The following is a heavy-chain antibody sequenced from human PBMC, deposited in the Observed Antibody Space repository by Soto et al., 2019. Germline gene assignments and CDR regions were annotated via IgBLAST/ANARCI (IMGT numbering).Heavy chain of an antibody. Sequence: GVSLRLSCAASGFTFSSYGMHWVRQAPGKGLEWVAVIWYDGSNKYYADSVKGRFTISRDNSKNTLHLQMNSLRVDDTAVYYCTTQFFLSSRKPPEDVWGQGTPVTVSS. J-gene: IGHJ6*02. CDR3: TTQFFLSSRKPPEDV. CDR1: GFTFSSYG. V-gene: IGHV3-33*01. CDR2: IWYDGSNK.